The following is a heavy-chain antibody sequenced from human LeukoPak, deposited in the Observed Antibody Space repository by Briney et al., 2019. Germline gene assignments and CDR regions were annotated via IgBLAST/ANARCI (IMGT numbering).Heavy chain of an antibody. CDR3: ATYSSFDY. V-gene: IGHV1-2*02. J-gene: IGHJ4*02. CDR2: INPNSGGT. Sequence: SVKVSCKASGYTFTGYYLHWVRQAPGQGLEWMGWINPNSGGTNYAQKFQGRVTMTRDTSITTAYMELSRLRSDYSAVYYCATYSSFDYWGQGTLVTVSS. D-gene: IGHD2-15*01. CDR1: GYTFTGYY.